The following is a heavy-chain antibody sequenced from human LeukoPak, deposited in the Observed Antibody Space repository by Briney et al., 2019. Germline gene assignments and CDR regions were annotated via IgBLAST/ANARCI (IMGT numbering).Heavy chain of an antibody. V-gene: IGHV3-53*01. CDR1: GFTVSSTY. J-gene: IGHJ3*02. D-gene: IGHD5-12*01. Sequence: PGGSLRLSCAASGFTVSSTYMAWVRQAPGKGLEWASVIYSGGSTYYTDSVKGRFTISRDNSKNTLYLQMNSLRAEDTAVYYCARGIGTATNAFDIWGQGTMVTVSS. CDR3: ARGIGTATNAFDI. CDR2: IYSGGST.